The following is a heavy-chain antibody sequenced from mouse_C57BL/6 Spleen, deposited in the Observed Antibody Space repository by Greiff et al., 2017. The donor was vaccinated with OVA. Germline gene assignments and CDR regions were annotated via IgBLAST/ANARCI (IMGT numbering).Heavy chain of an antibody. J-gene: IGHJ4*01. CDR2: INYDGSST. CDR1: GFTFSDYY. CDR3: ARAYPIMDY. D-gene: IGHD2-10*01. Sequence: EVMLVESEGGLVQPGSSMKLSCTASGFTFSDYYMAWVRQVPEKGLEWVANINYDGSSTYYLDSLKSRFIISRDNAKNILYLQMSSLKSEDTATYYCARAYPIMDYWGQGTSVTVSS. V-gene: IGHV5-16*01.